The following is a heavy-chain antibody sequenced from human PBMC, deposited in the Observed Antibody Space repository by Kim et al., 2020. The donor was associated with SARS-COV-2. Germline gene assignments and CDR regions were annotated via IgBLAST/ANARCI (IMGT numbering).Heavy chain of an antibody. D-gene: IGHD4-17*01. Sequence: QKFPGRVTITADESTSTAYMELSSLRSEDTAVYYCARERTRGASDAFDIWGQGTMVTVSS. CDR3: ARERTRGASDAFDI. J-gene: IGHJ3*02. V-gene: IGHV1-69*01.